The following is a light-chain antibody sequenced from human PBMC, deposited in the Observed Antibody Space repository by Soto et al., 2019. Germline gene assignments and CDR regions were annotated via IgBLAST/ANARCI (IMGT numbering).Light chain of an antibody. Sequence: QSALTQPASVSRTPGESSTISCTGTSSDVGAYNYVPWYQQHPGKAPKLMIFEVSERPSGVSNRFPGSKSGNTASLTISGLQAEYEAEYYCSSYTSSITIVFGGGTKLTVL. CDR2: EVS. CDR3: SSYTSSITIV. CDR1: SSDVGAYNY. V-gene: IGLV2-14*01. J-gene: IGLJ2*01.